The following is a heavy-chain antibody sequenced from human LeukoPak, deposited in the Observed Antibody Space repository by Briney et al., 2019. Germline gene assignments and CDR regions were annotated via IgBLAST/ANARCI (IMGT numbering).Heavy chain of an antibody. D-gene: IGHD1-26*01. CDR1: GGSFSGYY. V-gene: IGHV4-34*01. CDR3: ARQSGSYYVWFDP. Sequence: SETLSLTCAVYGGSFSGYYWSWIRQPPGKGLGWIGEINHSGSTNYNPSLMSRVTISVDTSKNQFSLRLSSVTAAYTAVYYCARQSGSYYVWFDPWGQGILVTVSS. CDR2: INHSGST. J-gene: IGHJ5*02.